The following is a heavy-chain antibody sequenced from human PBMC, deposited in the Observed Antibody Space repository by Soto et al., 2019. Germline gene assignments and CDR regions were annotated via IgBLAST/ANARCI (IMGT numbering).Heavy chain of an antibody. D-gene: IGHD3-22*01. CDR3: AKVGGTWYHYDSSGSSDAFDI. V-gene: IGHV3-9*01. J-gene: IGHJ3*02. CDR1: GFIFDDYA. Sequence: EVQLVESGGGLVQPGRSLRLSCAASGFIFDDYAMHWVRHAPGKGLEWVSGISWDSDSLGYAGSVKGRFTISRDNAKNALYLQMNSLRLEDTALYYCAKVGGTWYHYDSSGSSDAFDIWGQGTVVTVSS. CDR2: ISWDSDSL.